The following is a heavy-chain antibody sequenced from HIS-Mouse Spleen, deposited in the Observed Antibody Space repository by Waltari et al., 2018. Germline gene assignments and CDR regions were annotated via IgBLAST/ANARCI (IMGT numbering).Heavy chain of an antibody. J-gene: IGHJ2*01. CDR3: AREIPYSSSWYDWYFDL. CDR1: GGSISSSSYY. D-gene: IGHD6-13*01. Sequence: QLQLQESGPGLVKPSETLSLTCTVSGGSISSSSYYWGWIRQPPGKGLEWIGSIDYSGSTYYNPSRKSRVTISVDTSKNQFSLKLSSVTAADTAVYYCAREIPYSSSWYDWYFDLLGRGTLVTVSS. CDR2: IDYSGST. V-gene: IGHV4-39*07.